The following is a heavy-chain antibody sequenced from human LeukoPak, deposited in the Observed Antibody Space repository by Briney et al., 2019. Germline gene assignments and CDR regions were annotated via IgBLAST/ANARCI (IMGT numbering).Heavy chain of an antibody. CDR1: GYTFTNYW. J-gene: IGHJ4*02. CDR3: ARGGYDAPFPLFDY. V-gene: IGHV5-51*01. Sequence: GESLQISCKGSGYTFTNYWIGWVRQLPGKGLEFMGIIYPGDSDTRYSPSFQGQVTISVDKSINTAYLQWSSLKASDTAMYYCARGGYDAPFPLFDYWGQGTLVTVSS. CDR2: IYPGDSDT. D-gene: IGHD5-12*01.